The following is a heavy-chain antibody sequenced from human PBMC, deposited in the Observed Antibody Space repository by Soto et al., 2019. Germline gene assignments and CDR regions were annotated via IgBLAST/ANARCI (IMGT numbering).Heavy chain of an antibody. CDR1: GYSFAGYW. V-gene: IGHV5-10-1*01. CDR2: IDPSDAQT. Sequence: GESLKISCKGSGYSFAGYWIAWVRQKPGKGLEWMGRIDPSDAQTYYSPSFRGHVTISVTKSITTAFLQWSSLRASDTAMYYCARQIYDSDTGPNFQYYFDSWGQGTPVTVSS. J-gene: IGHJ4*02. D-gene: IGHD3-22*01. CDR3: ARQIYDSDTGPNFQYYFDS.